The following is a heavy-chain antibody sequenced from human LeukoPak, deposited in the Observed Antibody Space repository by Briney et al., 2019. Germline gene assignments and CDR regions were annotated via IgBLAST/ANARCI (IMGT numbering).Heavy chain of an antibody. Sequence: SETLSLTCTVSSGSTSSYYWSWIRQPPGKGLEWLGYINYSGSTYNPSLKSRVTMSVDTSKNQSSLKLSSVTAADTAVYYCARVVYGDYAGDIYNWFDPWGQGTQVTVSS. V-gene: IGHV4-59*01. CDR1: SGSTSSYY. D-gene: IGHD4-17*01. CDR2: INYSGST. CDR3: ARVVYGDYAGDIYNWFDP. J-gene: IGHJ5*02.